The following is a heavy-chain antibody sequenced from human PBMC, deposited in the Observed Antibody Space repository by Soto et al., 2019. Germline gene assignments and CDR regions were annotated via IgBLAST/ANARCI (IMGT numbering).Heavy chain of an antibody. CDR2: IYYSGST. CDR3: ARHGGTGRFGRLHY. V-gene: IGHV4-39*01. D-gene: IGHD3-10*01. Sequence: QLQLQESGPGLVKPSETLSLTCTVSGGSISSSSYYWGWIRQPPGKGLEWIGSIYYSGSTYYNPSLKRRVTISVDTSKNQFPLKLSSVTAADTAVYYCARHGGTGRFGRLHYWGQGTLVTVSS. J-gene: IGHJ4*02. CDR1: GGSISSSSYY.